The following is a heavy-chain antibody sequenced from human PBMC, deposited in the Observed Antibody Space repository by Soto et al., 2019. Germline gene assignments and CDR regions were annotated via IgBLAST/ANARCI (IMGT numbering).Heavy chain of an antibody. J-gene: IGHJ4*02. Sequence: QVQLQESGPGLVKPSQTLSLTCTVSGDSISSSEYYLSWIRQHPGKGLEWLGYIDYSGTTYYNLSLKSRLTISIATSENQFSLKLSSVTAAATAVYYCARENPEENYFDSSGQGTLVNVSS. V-gene: IGHV4-31*03. CDR2: IDYSGTT. CDR1: GDSISSSEYY. CDR3: ARENPEENYFDS.